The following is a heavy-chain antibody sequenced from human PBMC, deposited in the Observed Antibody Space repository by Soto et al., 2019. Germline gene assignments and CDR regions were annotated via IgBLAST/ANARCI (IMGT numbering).Heavy chain of an antibody. CDR1: GGSFSGYY. CDR2: INHSGST. Sequence: LSLTCAVYGGSFSGYYWSWIRQPPGKGLEWIGEINHSGSTNYNPSLKSRVTISVDTSKNQFSLKLSSVTAADTAVYYCARVPMATITPYYYGMDVWGQGTTVTV. J-gene: IGHJ6*02. V-gene: IGHV4-34*01. D-gene: IGHD5-12*01. CDR3: ARVPMATITPYYYGMDV.